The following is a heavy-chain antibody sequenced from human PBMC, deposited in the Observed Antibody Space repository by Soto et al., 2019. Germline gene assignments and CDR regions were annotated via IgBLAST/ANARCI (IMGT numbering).Heavy chain of an antibody. CDR1: GGSISSYD. D-gene: IGHD3-9*01. J-gene: IGHJ3*02. Sequence: PSETPSLTCTVPGGSISSYDWSWIRQPPGKGLEWIGYIYYSGSTNYNPSLKSRVTISVDTSKNQFSLKLSSVTAADTAVYYCARALILTGYYIHDAFDIWGQGTMVT. V-gene: IGHV4-59*01. CDR2: IYYSGST. CDR3: ARALILTGYYIHDAFDI.